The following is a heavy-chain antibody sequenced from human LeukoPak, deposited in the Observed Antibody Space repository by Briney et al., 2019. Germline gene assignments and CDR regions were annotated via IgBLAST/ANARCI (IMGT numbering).Heavy chain of an antibody. CDR3: ARDMEQQLVSDY. V-gene: IGHV1-46*01. CDR2: INPSGGST. CDR1: GYTFTSYY. D-gene: IGHD6-13*01. Sequence: ASVKVSCKASGYTFTSYYMHWVRQAPGQGLEWMGIINPSGGSTSYAQKFQGRVTTTRDTSTSTVYMELSSLRSEDTAVYYCARDMEQQLVSDYWGQGTLVTVSS. J-gene: IGHJ4*02.